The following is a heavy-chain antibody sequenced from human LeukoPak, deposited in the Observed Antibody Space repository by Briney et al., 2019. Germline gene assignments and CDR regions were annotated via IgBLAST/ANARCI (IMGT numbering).Heavy chain of an antibody. CDR3: ARRSGRSGYYYY. CDR1: GGSISSYY. V-gene: IGHV4-59*08. J-gene: IGHJ4*02. D-gene: IGHD3-22*01. Sequence: SETLSLTCTVTGGSISSYYWSWIRQPPGKGLEWIGYIYYSGSTNYNPSLKSRVTISVDTSKNQFSLKLSSVTAADTAVYYCARRSGRSGYYYYWGQGTLVTVSS. CDR2: IYYSGST.